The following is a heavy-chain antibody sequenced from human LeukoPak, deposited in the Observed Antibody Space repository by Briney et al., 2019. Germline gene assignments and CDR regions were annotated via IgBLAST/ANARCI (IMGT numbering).Heavy chain of an antibody. J-gene: IGHJ4*02. D-gene: IGHD1-26*01. CDR1: GFTFSTYS. Sequence: GGSLRLSCAASGFTFSTYSMNWVRQAPGKGLECVSFTSSSSEYIYYADSVKGRFIIFRDNAMNTLYLQMNSLRAEDSALYYCTRDMQGSRLYLVGSQNDWGQGTLVTVSS. CDR3: TRDMQGSRLYLVGSQND. V-gene: IGHV3-21*01. CDR2: TSSSSEYI.